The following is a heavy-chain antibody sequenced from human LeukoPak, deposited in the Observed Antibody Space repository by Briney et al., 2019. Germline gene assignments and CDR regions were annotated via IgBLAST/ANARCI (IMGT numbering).Heavy chain of an antibody. V-gene: IGHV4-61*02. CDR3: AREMVVPAAAGWFDP. J-gene: IGHJ5*02. CDR2: IYTSVST. CDR1: GGSISSGSYY. Sequence: SETLSLTCTVSGGSISSGSYYWSWIRQPPGKGLEWIGRIYTSVSTNYNPSLKSRVTISVDTSKNQFSLKLSSVTAADTAVYYCAREMVVPAAAGWFDPWGQGTLVTVSS. D-gene: IGHD2-2*01.